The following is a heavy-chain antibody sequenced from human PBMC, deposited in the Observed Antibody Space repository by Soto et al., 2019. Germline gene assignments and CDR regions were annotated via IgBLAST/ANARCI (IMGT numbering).Heavy chain of an antibody. J-gene: IGHJ1*01. CDR2: ISSSSSYI. V-gene: IGHV3-21*01. D-gene: IGHD6-6*01. CDR1: GFTFSSYS. CDR3: ARASIAARPGYFQH. Sequence: SLRLSCAASGFTFSSYSMNWVRQAPGKGLEWVSSISSSSSYIYYADSVKGRFTISRDNAKNSLYLQMNSLRAEDTAVYYCARASIAARPGYFQHWGQGTLVTVSS.